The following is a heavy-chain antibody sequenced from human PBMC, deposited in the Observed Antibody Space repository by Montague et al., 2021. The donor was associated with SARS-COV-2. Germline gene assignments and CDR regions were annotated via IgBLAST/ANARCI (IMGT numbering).Heavy chain of an antibody. CDR1: GFTFSSYA. D-gene: IGHD4/OR15-4a*01. V-gene: IGHV3-30*04. J-gene: IGHJ3*01. Sequence: SLRLSCAASGFTFSSYAMHWVRQAPGKGLEWLAIITYDGSDKYYADTVKGRFTISRDNSKNILYLRMNSLTPEDTAIYYCARDRGPPDYGVAFDLWGHGTLVTVSS. CDR2: ITYDGSDK. CDR3: ARDRGPPDYGVAFDL.